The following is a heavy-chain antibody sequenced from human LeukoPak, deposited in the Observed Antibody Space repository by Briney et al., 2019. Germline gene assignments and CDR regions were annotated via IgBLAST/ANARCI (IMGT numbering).Heavy chain of an antibody. CDR1: GGTFSSYA. Sequence: ASVKVSCKASGGTFSSYAISWVRQAPGRGLEWMGGIIPIFGTANYAQKFQGRVTITTDESTSTAYMELSSLRSEDTAVYYCAREGLCYDFWSGYRYYYMDVWGKGTTVTVSS. J-gene: IGHJ6*03. V-gene: IGHV1-69*05. CDR2: IIPIFGTA. D-gene: IGHD3-3*01. CDR3: AREGLCYDFWSGYRYYYMDV.